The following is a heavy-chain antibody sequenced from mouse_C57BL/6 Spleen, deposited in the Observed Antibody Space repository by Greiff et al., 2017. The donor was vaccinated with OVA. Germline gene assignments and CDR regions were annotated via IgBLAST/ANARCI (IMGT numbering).Heavy chain of an antibody. CDR1: GYTFTDYN. Sequence: VQLKQSGPELVKPGASVKMSCKASGYTFTDYNMHWVKQSHGKSLEWIGYINPNNGGTSYNQKFKGKATLTVNKSSSTAYMELRSLTSEDSAVYYCAPAYYYGSSPAWFAYWGQGTLVTVSA. CDR3: APAYYYGSSPAWFAY. V-gene: IGHV1-22*01. D-gene: IGHD1-1*01. CDR2: INPNNGGT. J-gene: IGHJ3*01.